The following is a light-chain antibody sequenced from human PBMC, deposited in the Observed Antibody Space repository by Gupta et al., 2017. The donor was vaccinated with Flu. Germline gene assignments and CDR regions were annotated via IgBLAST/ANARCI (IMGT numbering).Light chain of an antibody. J-gene: IGLJ3*02. V-gene: IGLV2-11*01. CDR2: DVT. Sequence: SALTQPRSVSGSPGPSVTISCTGTSSDVGGYNYVSWYQQHPGKAPKLVIYDVTNRPSGARVRSSSSNSGTTAPLTIAGVEDEDDDYYYCADAGTDIWVFGGGTKLTVL. CDR1: SSDVGGYNY. CDR3: CADAGTDIWV.